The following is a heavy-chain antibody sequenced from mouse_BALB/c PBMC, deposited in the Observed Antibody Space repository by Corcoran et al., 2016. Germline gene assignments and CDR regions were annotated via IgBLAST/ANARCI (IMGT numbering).Heavy chain of an antibody. CDR2: INTYTGEP. J-gene: IGHJ3*01. CDR3: ASDPAWFAY. V-gene: IGHV9-3-1*01. Sequence: QIQLVQSGPELKKPGETVKISCKASGYTFTNYGMNWVKQAPGKGLKWMDWINTYTGEPTYADDFKGRFAFSLETSASTAYLQINNLKNEDTATYFCASDPAWFAYWGQGTLVTVSA. CDR1: GYTFTNYG.